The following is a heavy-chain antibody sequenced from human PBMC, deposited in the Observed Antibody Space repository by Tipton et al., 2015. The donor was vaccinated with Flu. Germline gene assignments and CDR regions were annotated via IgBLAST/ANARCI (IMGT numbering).Heavy chain of an antibody. CDR2: INHSGST. V-gene: IGHV4-34*01. Sequence: TLSLTCAVYGGSFSGYYWSWIRQPPGKGLEWIGEINHSGSTNYNPSLKSRVTISVDTSKNQFSLKLSSVTAADTAVYYCARESSWYSIWGQGTLVTVSS. D-gene: IGHD6-13*01. CDR1: GGSFSGYY. CDR3: ARESSWYSI. J-gene: IGHJ4*02.